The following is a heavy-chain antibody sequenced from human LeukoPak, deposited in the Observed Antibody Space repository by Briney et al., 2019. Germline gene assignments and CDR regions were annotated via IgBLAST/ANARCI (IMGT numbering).Heavy chain of an antibody. CDR2: IYHSGST. J-gene: IGHJ2*01. Sequence: SETLSLTCTVSGYSISSGYYWGWIRQPPGKGLEWIGSIYHSGSTYYNPSLKSRVTISVDTSKNQFSLKLTSVTAADTAVYYCARDRFWSGTNWYFDLWGRGTLVTVSS. V-gene: IGHV4-38-2*02. CDR3: ARDRFWSGTNWYFDL. D-gene: IGHD3-3*01. CDR1: GYSISSGYY.